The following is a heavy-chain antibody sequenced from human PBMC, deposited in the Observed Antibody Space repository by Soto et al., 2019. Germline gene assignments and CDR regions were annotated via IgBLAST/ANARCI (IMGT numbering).Heavy chain of an antibody. D-gene: IGHD5-18*01. CDR3: ACGGYSYGYKFDY. J-gene: IGHJ4*02. V-gene: IGHV4-34*01. CDR1: GGSFSGYY. Sequence: SETLSLTCAVYGGSFSGYYWSWIRQPPGKGLEWIGEINHSGSTNYNPSLKSRVTISVDTSKNQFSLKLSSVTAADTAVYYCACGGYSYGYKFDYWGQGTLVTVSS. CDR2: INHSGST.